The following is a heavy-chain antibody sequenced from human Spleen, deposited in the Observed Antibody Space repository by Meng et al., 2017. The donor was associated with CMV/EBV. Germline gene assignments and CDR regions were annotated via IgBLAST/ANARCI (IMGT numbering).Heavy chain of an antibody. V-gene: IGHV4-4*02. D-gene: IGHD3-22*01. CDR2: ILHSGTT. CDR1: GDSLINGNW. J-gene: IGHJ4*02. Sequence: LTCAVSGDSLINGNWWSWVRQPPGRGLEWFGEILHSGTTTYNPSLKSRVTISLDESKNEFSLKLTSVTAADTAVYYCARNGHYSLDYWSLGTLVTVSS. CDR3: ARNGHYSLDY.